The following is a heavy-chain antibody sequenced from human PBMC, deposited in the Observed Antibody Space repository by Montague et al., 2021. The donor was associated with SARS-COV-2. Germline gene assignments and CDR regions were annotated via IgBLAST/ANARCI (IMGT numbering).Heavy chain of an antibody. Sequence: SLRLSCAASGFTFSSYAMSWVRQAPGKGLEWVSSISSSSVTYSADSLKGRFTISRDNSKNTVYLQMNSLRAEDTAVYFCARESSQFFGSGPLDYWSQGSLVTVSS. CDR3: ARESSQFFGSGPLDY. V-gene: IGHV3-66*01. J-gene: IGHJ4*02. CDR2: ISSSSVT. D-gene: IGHD3-10*01. CDR1: GFTFSSYA.